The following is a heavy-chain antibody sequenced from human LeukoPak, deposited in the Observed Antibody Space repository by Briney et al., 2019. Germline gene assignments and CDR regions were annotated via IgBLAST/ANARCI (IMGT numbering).Heavy chain of an antibody. CDR2: ISSISSYI. V-gene: IGHV3-21*01. D-gene: IGHD2-15*01. J-gene: IGHJ4*02. CDR1: GFTFSSYS. Sequence: GGSLRLSCAASGFTFSSYSMNWVRQAPGKGLEWVSSISSISSYIYYADSVKGRFTISRDNAKNSLYLQMNSLRAEDTAVYYCVRDQRAYCSGGSCYLWYWGQGTLVTVSS. CDR3: VRDQRAYCSGGSCYLWY.